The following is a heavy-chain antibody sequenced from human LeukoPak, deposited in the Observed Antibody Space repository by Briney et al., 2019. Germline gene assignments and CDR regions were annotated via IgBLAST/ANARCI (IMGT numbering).Heavy chain of an antibody. D-gene: IGHD1-26*01. CDR2: ISGSGAST. Sequence: PGESLRLSCLTSGFTLSTNAMSWVRQAPGKGLEWISGISGSGASTYYADSVKGRFTISRDDSRNTLYLQMNSLRGDDTAVYYCAKDVGKWESLHFFDYWGQGTLVTVSS. J-gene: IGHJ4*02. V-gene: IGHV3-23*01. CDR1: GFTLSTNA. CDR3: AKDVGKWESLHFFDY.